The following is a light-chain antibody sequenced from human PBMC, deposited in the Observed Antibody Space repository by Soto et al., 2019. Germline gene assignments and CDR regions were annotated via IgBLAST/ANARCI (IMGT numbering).Light chain of an antibody. CDR2: DVS. J-gene: IGLJ3*02. CDR1: SSDVGGYNY. V-gene: IGLV2-14*03. CDR3: SSYTAITTTRV. Sequence: QSVLTQPASVSGSPGQSITISCSGTSSDVGGYNYVSWYQQHPGKAPQLMIYDVSSRPSGVSHRFSGSKSGTTASLTICGLQAEDEAYYFCSSYTAITTTRVFGGGTQLTVL.